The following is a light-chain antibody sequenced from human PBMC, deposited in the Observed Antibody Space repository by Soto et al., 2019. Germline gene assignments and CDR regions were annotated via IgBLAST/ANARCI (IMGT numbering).Light chain of an antibody. CDR1: QGISSY. V-gene: IGKV1-12*01. Sequence: IQLTQSPSSLSASVGDRVTVTCRASQGISSYLAWYQQKPGKAPKLLIYAAYNLQSGVPSRFSGSGSGTDFTLIISSLQPEDFATYFCQQGDSFPFTFGGGTKVAIK. CDR3: QQGDSFPFT. J-gene: IGKJ4*01. CDR2: AAY.